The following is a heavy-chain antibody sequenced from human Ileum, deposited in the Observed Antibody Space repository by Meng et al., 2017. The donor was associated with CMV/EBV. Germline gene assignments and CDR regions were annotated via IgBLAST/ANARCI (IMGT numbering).Heavy chain of an antibody. V-gene: IGHV3-9*01. CDR3: SKDLRSSSAWYSDY. CDR1: GFTFDDYA. CDR2: ISWNSAYI. J-gene: IGHJ4*02. D-gene: IGHD6-19*01. Sequence: SLKISCAASGFTFDDYAMHWVRQATGKGLEWVSGISWNSAYICYADSVKGRFTIYRDNDKHSQFLQKNSLRPEDTALYYCSKDLRSSSAWYSDYWGQGTLVTVSS.